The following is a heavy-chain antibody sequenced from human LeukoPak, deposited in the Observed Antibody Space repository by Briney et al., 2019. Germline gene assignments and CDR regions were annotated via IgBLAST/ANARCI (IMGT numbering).Heavy chain of an antibody. Sequence: SETLSLTCTVSGGSISSGSYYWSWIRQPAGKGLEWIGRIYTSGSTNYNPSLKSRVTISVDTSKNQFSLKLSSVTAADTAVYYCARGNPVEMATITWYFDLWGRGTLVTVSS. CDR2: IYTSGST. J-gene: IGHJ2*01. CDR1: GGSISSGSYY. CDR3: ARGNPVEMATITWYFDL. V-gene: IGHV4-61*02. D-gene: IGHD5-24*01.